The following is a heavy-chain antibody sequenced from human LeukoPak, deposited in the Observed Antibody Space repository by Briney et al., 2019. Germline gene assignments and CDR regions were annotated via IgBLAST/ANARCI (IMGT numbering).Heavy chain of an antibody. V-gene: IGHV6-1*01. J-gene: IGHJ4*02. CDR1: GDSVSSNSAV. CDR3: AREFSSSSGASYYFDY. D-gene: IGHD6-6*01. CDR2: TYYRSKWYD. Sequence: SQTLSLTCAISGDSVSSNSAVWDWIRQSPSRGLEWLGRTYYRSKWYDDYAVSVKSRITINPDTSKNQFSLQLNSVTPEDTAVYYCAREFSSSSGASYYFDYWGQGTLVTVSS.